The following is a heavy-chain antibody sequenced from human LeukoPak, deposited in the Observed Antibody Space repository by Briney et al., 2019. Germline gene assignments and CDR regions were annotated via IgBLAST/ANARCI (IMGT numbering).Heavy chain of an antibody. V-gene: IGHV3-20*04. CDR2: INWDGEAT. J-gene: IGHJ4*02. D-gene: IGHD6-13*01. CDR3: ARDLSSSWYSLAY. CDR1: GVTIADHG. Sequence: PGGSLRLSCAASGVTIADHGMSWVRQVPGKGLEWGSGINWDGEATVYADSVKGRFTISRDNAKKSLYLEMNSLRDDDTALHYCARDLSSSWYSLAYWGQGTLVTVSS.